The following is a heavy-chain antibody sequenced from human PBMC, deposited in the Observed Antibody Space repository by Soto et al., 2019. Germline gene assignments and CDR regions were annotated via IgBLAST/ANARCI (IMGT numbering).Heavy chain of an antibody. CDR1: GFTFNSYA. D-gene: IGHD5-18*01. V-gene: IGHV3-30-3*01. CDR2: ISYDGSNK. CDR3: VRDSVQLWPGVRWFDP. J-gene: IGHJ5*02. Sequence: SLRLSCAASGFTFNSYAMHWVRQAPGKGLEWVAVISYDGSNKYYADSVKGRFTISRDNSKNTLYLQMNSLRAEDTAVYYCVRDSVQLWPGVRWFDPWGQGTLVTVSS.